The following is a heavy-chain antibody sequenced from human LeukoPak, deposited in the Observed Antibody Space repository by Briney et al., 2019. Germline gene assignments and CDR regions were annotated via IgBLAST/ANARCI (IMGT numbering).Heavy chain of an antibody. CDR3: ARGYCSSTSCYRKTYDDY. Sequence: GASVKVSCKASGYTFTGYYMHWVRQSPGQGLEWMGWINPNSGGTNYAQKFQGRVTMTRDTSISTAYMELSRLRSDDTAVYYCARGYCSSTSCYRKTYDDYWGQGTLVTVSS. D-gene: IGHD2-2*01. CDR2: INPNSGGT. V-gene: IGHV1-2*02. J-gene: IGHJ4*02. CDR1: GYTFTGYY.